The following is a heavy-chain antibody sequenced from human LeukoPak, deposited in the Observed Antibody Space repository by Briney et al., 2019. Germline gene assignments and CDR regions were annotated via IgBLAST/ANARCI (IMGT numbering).Heavy chain of an antibody. CDR1: GGTFSSYA. Sequence: ASVKVSCKASGGTFSSYAISWVRQAPGQGLEWMGWINPNSGGTNYAQKFQGRVTMTRDTSISTAYMELSRLRSDDTAVYYCARLAPTNPSTSLPPFDYWGQGTLVTVSS. V-gene: IGHV1-2*02. D-gene: IGHD2-8*01. J-gene: IGHJ4*02. CDR2: INPNSGGT. CDR3: ARLAPTNPSTSLPPFDY.